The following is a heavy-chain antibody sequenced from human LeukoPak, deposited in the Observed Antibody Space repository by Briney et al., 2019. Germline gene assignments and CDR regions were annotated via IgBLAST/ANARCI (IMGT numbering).Heavy chain of an antibody. CDR2: ISYDGSNK. Sequence: GGSLRLSCAASGFTFSSYGMHWVRQAPGKGLEWVAVISYDGSNKYYADSVKGRFTISRDNSENTLYLQMNSLRAEDTAVYYCAKAYYYDSSGYPTAGDYWGQGTLVTVSS. V-gene: IGHV3-30*18. J-gene: IGHJ4*02. CDR3: AKAYYYDSSGYPTAGDY. CDR1: GFTFSSYG. D-gene: IGHD3-22*01.